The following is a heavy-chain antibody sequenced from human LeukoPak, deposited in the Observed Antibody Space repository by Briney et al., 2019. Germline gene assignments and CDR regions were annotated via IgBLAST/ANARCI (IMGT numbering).Heavy chain of an antibody. CDR3: ARAHDSSSSFDY. J-gene: IGHJ4*02. Sequence: GGSLRLSCAASGFTFSSYSMNWVRQAPGKGLECVSSISISRSYMYYADSVKGRFTISRDNAKNSLYLQMNSLRAEDTAVYYCARAHDSSSSFDYWGQGTLVTVSS. CDR2: ISISRSYM. V-gene: IGHV3-21*01. D-gene: IGHD3-22*01. CDR1: GFTFSSYS.